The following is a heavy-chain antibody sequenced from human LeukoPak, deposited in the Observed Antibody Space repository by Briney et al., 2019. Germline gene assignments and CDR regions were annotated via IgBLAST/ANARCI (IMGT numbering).Heavy chain of an antibody. CDR1: GFTFSAYH. J-gene: IGHJ6*02. CDR2: ISTTGTTI. V-gene: IGHV3-48*02. CDR3: ARGGYSYGYSYPYYYYGMDV. Sequence: GGSLRLSCAASGFTFSAYHINWVRQAPGKGLEWISYISTTGTTIHYADSVEGRFAISRDNAKSSLYLQMNSLRDEDTAVYYCARGGYSYGYSYPYYYYGMDVWGQGTTVTVSS. D-gene: IGHD5-18*01.